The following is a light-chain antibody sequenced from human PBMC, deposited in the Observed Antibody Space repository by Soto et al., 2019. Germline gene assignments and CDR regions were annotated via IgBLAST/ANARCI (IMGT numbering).Light chain of an antibody. CDR2: GAS. CDR1: QDIRSNY. V-gene: IGKV3-20*01. Sequence: ETVLTQSPGTLSLSPGERATLSCRASQDIRSNYLAWYRQTPGQAPRLLIYGASKRASGIADRFSGSGSGTDFTLIISRLEPEDFGLYYCQQYDSSPWIFGQGTKVEIK. CDR3: QQYDSSPWI. J-gene: IGKJ1*01.